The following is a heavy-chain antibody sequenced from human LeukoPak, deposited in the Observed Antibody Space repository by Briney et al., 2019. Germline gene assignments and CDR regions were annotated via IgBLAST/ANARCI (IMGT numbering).Heavy chain of an antibody. CDR1: GGSISSSSYY. D-gene: IGHD2-15*01. V-gene: IGHV4-39*07. CDR3: ARVNSARYCSGGSCYVGWFDP. CDR2: IYYSGST. Sequence: SETLSLTCTVSGGSISSSSYYWGWIRQPPGKGLEWIGSIYYSGSTYYNPSLKSRVTISVDTSKNQFSLKLSSVTAADTAVYYCARVNSARYCSGGSCYVGWFDPWGQGTLVTVSS. J-gene: IGHJ5*02.